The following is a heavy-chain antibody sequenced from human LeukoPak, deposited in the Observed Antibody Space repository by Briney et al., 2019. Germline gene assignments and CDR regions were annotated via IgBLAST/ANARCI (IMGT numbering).Heavy chain of an antibody. V-gene: IGHV3-7*01. CDR3: ARGADWYYY. CDR2: IKQDGSQK. D-gene: IGHD6-13*01. CDR1: GFTFSSYW. Sequence: GGSLRLSCAASGFTFSSYWVTWVRQAPGKGLEWVANIKQDGSQKYYVDSVKGRFTISRDNAKNSLYLQMNSLRAEDTAVYYCARGADWYYYWGQGTLVTVSS. J-gene: IGHJ4*02.